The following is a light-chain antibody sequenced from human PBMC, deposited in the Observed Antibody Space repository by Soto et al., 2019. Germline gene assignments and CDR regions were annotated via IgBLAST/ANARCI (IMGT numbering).Light chain of an antibody. Sequence: DMVWTQAPPTLSLSPGERATLSCRPSQSFSTYLAWFQQKPGQAPRLLIYDASTRATGIPARFSGRGSGTDFTLTISMLEPEDSAIYYCQQRHSWVTFGQGTRLEIK. CDR3: QQRHSWVT. J-gene: IGKJ5*01. CDR1: QSFSTY. V-gene: IGKV3-11*01. CDR2: DAS.